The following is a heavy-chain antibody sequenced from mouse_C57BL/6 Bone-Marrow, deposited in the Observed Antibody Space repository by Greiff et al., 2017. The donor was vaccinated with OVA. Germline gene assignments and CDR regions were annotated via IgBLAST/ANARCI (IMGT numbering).Heavy chain of an antibody. CDR3: ARRYYGDYAMDY. V-gene: IGHV1-64*01. Sequence: VQLKQPGAELVKPGASVKLSCKASSYTFTSYWMHWVKQRPGQGLEWIGMIHPNSGSTNYNEKFKSKATLTVDKSSSTAYMQLSSLTSEDSAVYYCARRYYGDYAMDYWGQGTSVTVSS. CDR1: SYTFTSYW. D-gene: IGHD2-1*01. CDR2: IHPNSGST. J-gene: IGHJ4*01.